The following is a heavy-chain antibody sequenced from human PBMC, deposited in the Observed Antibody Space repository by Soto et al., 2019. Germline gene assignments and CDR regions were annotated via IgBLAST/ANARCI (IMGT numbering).Heavy chain of an antibody. CDR2: IYPSGRT. CDR3: ARDYDVNTALDYWYFDL. Sequence: QVQLQESGPGLVRPSETLSLTCTVSGGSIRNYYWAWIRQSAGKGLEWIGRIYPSGRTHYNPSLTGRVTMSIDTSKNPFSLRLTSVTAADTATYYCARDYDVNTALDYWYFDLWGRGTLVTVSS. V-gene: IGHV4-4*07. D-gene: IGHD5-18*01. J-gene: IGHJ2*01. CDR1: GGSIRNYY.